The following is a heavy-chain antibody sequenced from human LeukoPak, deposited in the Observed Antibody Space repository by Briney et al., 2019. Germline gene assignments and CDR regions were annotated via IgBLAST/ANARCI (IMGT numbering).Heavy chain of an antibody. CDR2: INSDGSST. CDR3: ARDTDTVTTILDY. D-gene: IGHD4-17*01. V-gene: IGHV3-74*01. CDR1: GFSFSNYW. Sequence: PGGSLRLSCAVSGFSFSNYWMHWVRQAPGKGLVWVSRINSDGSSTSYADSVKGRFTISRDNAKNTLYLQMNSLRAEDTAVCYYARDTDTVTTILDYWGQGTLVTVSS. J-gene: IGHJ4*02.